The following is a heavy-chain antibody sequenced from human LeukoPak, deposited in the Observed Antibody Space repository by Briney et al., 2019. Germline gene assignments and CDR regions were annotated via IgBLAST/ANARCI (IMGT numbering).Heavy chain of an antibody. CDR3: ARVRIAGAANFDY. V-gene: IGHV1-2*02. J-gene: IGHJ4*02. CDR1: GYTFTGYY. CDR2: INPNSGNT. D-gene: IGHD6-13*01. Sequence: ASVKVSCKASGYTFTGYYMHWVRQAPGQGLEWMGWINPNSGNTNYAQNFQGRVSMTTDTSTSTAYMEVRSLRSDDTAVYYCARVRIAGAANFDYWGQGTLVTVSS.